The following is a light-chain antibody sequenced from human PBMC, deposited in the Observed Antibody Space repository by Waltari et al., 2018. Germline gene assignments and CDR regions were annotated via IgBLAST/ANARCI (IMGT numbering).Light chain of an antibody. J-gene: IGLJ3*02. Sequence: QAALTQPAPVSGSPGQSITISCTEARIDVGRYNLGAWYQQHPDKAPKLMIHEDNKRPSGVSTRFSGSKSGNTASLTISGLQAEDEADYYCCSYAGSGTTWVFGGGTKLTVL. V-gene: IGLV2-23*01. CDR1: RIDVGRYNL. CDR2: EDN. CDR3: CSYAGSGTTWV.